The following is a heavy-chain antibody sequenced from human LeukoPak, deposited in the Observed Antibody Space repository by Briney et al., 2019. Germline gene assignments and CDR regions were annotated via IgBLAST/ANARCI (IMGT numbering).Heavy chain of an antibody. CDR2: ISSSGSTI. D-gene: IGHD3-10*01. CDR1: GFTFSDYY. Sequence: PGGSLRLSCAASGFTFSDYYMSWIRQAPGKGLEWVSYISSSGSTIYYADSVKGRFTISRDNAKNSLYLQMNSLRAEDTAVYYCASNYYGSGSYYNGGYYFDYWGQGTLVTVSS. CDR3: ASNYYGSGSYYNGGYYFDY. J-gene: IGHJ4*02. V-gene: IGHV3-11*01.